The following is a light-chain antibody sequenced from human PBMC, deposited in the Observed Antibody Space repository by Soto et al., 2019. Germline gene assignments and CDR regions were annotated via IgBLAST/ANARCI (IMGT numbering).Light chain of an antibody. CDR1: ESISTS. J-gene: IGKJ5*01. CDR3: QQNYSVPIT. Sequence: DIQITQSPSSLSSSVLERFTMTCRASESISTSLNWYHQKPGKAPDLLIYAASSLKSGVPSRFSGSGSGTDFTLTITGLQLADFATYYCQQNYSVPITFGQGTRLEIK. CDR2: AAS. V-gene: IGKV1-39*01.